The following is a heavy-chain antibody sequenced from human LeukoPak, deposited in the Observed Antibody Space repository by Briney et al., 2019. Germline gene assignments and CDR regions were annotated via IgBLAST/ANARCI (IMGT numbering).Heavy chain of an antibody. J-gene: IGHJ4*02. CDR1: GGSISSSSHY. D-gene: IGHD3-3*01. CDR2: IYYSGST. V-gene: IGHV4-39*01. CDR3: ARHITTSYYDFWSGYSTSFDY. Sequence: SETLSLTCTVSGGSISSSSHYWGWIRQPPGKGLEWIGVIYYSGSTYYNPSLKSRVTISVDTSKNQFSLKLSSVTAADTAVYFCARHITTSYYDFWSGYSTSFDYWGQGTVIAVSS.